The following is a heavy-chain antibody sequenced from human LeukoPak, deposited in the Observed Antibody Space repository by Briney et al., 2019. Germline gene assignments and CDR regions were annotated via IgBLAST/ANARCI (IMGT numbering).Heavy chain of an antibody. Sequence: PSETLSLTCTVSGGSISSGDYYWSWIRQPPGKGLEWIGYIYYSGSTYYNPSLKSRVTISVDTSKNQFSLKLSSVTPADTAVYYCAGGGFLEWLSYYYYMDVWGKGTTVTVSS. J-gene: IGHJ6*03. CDR2: IYYSGST. V-gene: IGHV4-30-4*08. D-gene: IGHD3-3*01. CDR3: AGGGFLEWLSYYYYMDV. CDR1: GGSISSGDYY.